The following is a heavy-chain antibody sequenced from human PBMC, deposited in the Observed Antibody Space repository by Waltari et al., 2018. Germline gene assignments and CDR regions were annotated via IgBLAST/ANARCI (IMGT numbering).Heavy chain of an antibody. CDR3: ARDPGAGAGVYYFDY. CDR1: GGSISSSY. CDR2: IDYSGST. D-gene: IGHD6-19*01. V-gene: IGHV4-59*01. Sequence: QVQLQESGPGLVKPSETLSLTCTVSGGSISSSYWRWIGPPPGKGLEVIGYIDYSGSTNYNPSLKRRVTISGDTSKNQFSLKLSSVTAADAAVYYCARDPGAGAGVYYFDYWGQGTLVTVSS. J-gene: IGHJ4*02.